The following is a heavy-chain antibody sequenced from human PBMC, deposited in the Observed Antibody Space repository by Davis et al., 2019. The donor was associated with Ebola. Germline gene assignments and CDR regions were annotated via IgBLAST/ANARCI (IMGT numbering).Heavy chain of an antibody. CDR1: GASMRRGHFY. Sequence: PSETLSLTCSVSGASMRRGHFYFWIRQHPGKGLEWIASIYHTGRDYYNPSLKSRVAISVASSADQFSLTLNSVTAADTAIYYCARGGPVVTATRFDYWGQGILVTVSS. CDR2: IYHTGRD. J-gene: IGHJ4*02. D-gene: IGHD2-21*02. V-gene: IGHV4-31*03. CDR3: ARGGPVVTATRFDY.